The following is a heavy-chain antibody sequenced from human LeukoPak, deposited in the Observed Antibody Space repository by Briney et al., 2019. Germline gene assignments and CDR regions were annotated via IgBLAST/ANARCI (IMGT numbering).Heavy chain of an antibody. CDR1: GGSISSYY. V-gene: IGHV4-4*07. CDR2: IYTSGST. J-gene: IGHJ4*02. CDR3: ARDHRYGGGSLDY. D-gene: IGHD4-23*01. Sequence: SETLSLTCTVSGGSISSYYRSWIRQPAGKGLEWIGHIYTSGSTNYNPSLKSRVTMSVDTSKNQFSLKLSSVTAADTAVYYCARDHRYGGGSLDYWGQGTLVTVSS.